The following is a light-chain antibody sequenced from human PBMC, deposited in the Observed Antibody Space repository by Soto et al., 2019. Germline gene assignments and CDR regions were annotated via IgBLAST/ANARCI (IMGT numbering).Light chain of an antibody. CDR3: LQHKSFLWT. Sequence: DIQMTQSPSTLSASVGDRVTITCRASQSISNYLAWYQQKPGKAPKVLIYDASSFESGVPLRFSGSGSGTEFTLTISSLQPEDFATYYCLQHKSFLWTFGQGTKVEV. CDR2: DAS. V-gene: IGKV1-5*01. J-gene: IGKJ1*01. CDR1: QSISNY.